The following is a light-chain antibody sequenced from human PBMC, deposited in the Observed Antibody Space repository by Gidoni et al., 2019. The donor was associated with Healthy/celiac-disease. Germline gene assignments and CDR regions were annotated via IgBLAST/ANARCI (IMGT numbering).Light chain of an antibody. CDR2: GAS. CDR1: QSVSSSY. CDR3: QQYGSPLT. J-gene: IGKJ4*01. Sequence: EIVLTQSPGTLSLSPGESATLSCRASQSVSSSYLAWYQQKPGQAPRLLIYGASSRATGIPDRFSGRGSGTDFTLTISRLEPEDFAVYYCQQYGSPLTFGGGTKVEIK. V-gene: IGKV3-20*01.